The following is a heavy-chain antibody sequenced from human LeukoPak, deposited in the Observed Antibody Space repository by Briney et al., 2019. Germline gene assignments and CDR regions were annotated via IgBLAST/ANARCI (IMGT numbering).Heavy chain of an antibody. D-gene: IGHD3-3*01. J-gene: IGHJ5*02. CDR2: IYTSGST. CDR1: GGSISSGSYY. V-gene: IGHV4-61*02. Sequence: SETLSLTCTVSGGSISSGSYYWSWIRQPAGKGLEWIGRIYTSGSTNYNPSLKSRVTISVDTSKNQFSLKLSSVTAADTAVYYCARGRPYYDFWSGYHNGNWFDPWGQGTLVTVSS. CDR3: ARGRPYYDFWSGYHNGNWFDP.